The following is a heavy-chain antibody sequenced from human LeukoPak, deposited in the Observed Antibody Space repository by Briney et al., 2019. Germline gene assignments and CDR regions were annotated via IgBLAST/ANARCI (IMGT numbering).Heavy chain of an antibody. CDR3: AKDSAFYYIDV. CDR2: IRYNGNNQ. CDR1: GSTFNNYG. J-gene: IGHJ6*03. Sequence: PGGSLRLSCAASGSTFNNYGMHWVRQAPGKGLEWVAFIRYNGNNQYYADSVKGRFTISRGNSKNTLYLQMNSLKGDDTAVYYCAKDSAFYYIDVWGKGTTVIISS. D-gene: IGHD3-10*01. V-gene: IGHV3-30*02.